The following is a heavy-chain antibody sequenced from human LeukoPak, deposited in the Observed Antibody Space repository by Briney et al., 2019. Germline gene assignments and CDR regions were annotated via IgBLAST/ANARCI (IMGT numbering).Heavy chain of an antibody. CDR2: IYHSGST. Sequence: MASETLSLTCTVSGYSISSGYHWGWIRQPPGKGLKWIGSIYHSGSTYYNPSLKSRVTISVDTSKNQFSLKLRSVTAADTAVYYCARVVQSTDSSGFYLPEYFQHWGQGTLVTVSS. CDR3: ARVVQSTDSSGFYLPEYFQH. J-gene: IGHJ1*01. D-gene: IGHD3-22*01. V-gene: IGHV4-38-2*02. CDR1: GYSISSGYH.